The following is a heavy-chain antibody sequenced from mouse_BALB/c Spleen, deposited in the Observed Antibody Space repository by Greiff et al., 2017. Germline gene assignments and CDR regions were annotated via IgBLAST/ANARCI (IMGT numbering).Heavy chain of an antibody. CDR2: ISYDGSN. J-gene: IGHJ3*01. CDR1: GYSITSGYY. Sequence: EVKLVESGPGLVKPSQSLSLTCSVTGYSITSGYYWNWIRQFPGNKLEWMGYISYDGSNNYNPSLKNRISITRDTSKNQFFLKLNSVTTEDTATYYCARAGDGYYPWFAYWGQGTLVTVSA. CDR3: ARAGDGYYPWFAY. D-gene: IGHD2-3*01. V-gene: IGHV3-6*02.